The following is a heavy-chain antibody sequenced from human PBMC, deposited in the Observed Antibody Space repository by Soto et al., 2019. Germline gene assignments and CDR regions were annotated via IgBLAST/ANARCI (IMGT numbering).Heavy chain of an antibody. V-gene: IGHV3-30-3*01. CDR3: ARDHGAFDI. J-gene: IGHJ3*02. CDR1: GFTFSSYA. CDR2: ISYDGSNK. Sequence: QVQLVESGGGVVQPGRSLRLSCAASGFTFSSYAMHWVRQAPGKGLEWVAVISYDGSNKYYADSVKGRFTISRDNSKNTLYLQMSSLRAEDTAVYYCARDHGAFDIWGQGTMVTVSS.